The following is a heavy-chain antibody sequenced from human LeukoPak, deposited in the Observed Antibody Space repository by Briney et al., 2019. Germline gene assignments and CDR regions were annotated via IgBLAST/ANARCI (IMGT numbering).Heavy chain of an antibody. V-gene: IGHV3-23*01. CDR1: GFTFSSYA. CDR3: VKGRGYSGYDDFDY. CDR2: ISGSGGST. Sequence: GGSLRLSCAASGFTFSSYAMNRVRQAPGKGLEWVSAISGSGGSTYYADSVKGRFTISRDNSKNTLYLQMNSLRAEDTALYFCVKGRGYSGYDDFDYWGQGTLVTVSS. J-gene: IGHJ4*02. D-gene: IGHD5-12*01.